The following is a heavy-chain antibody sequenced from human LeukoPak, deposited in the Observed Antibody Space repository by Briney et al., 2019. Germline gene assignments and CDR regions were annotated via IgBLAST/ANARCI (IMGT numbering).Heavy chain of an antibody. J-gene: IGHJ5*02. CDR1: GFTFSSYS. CDR3: ARSEYSSSSAFDP. Sequence: GGSLRLSCAASGFTFSSYSMNWVRQAPGKGLEWVSSISSSSSYIYYADSVKGRFTISRDNAKNSLYLQMNSLRAEDTAVYYCARSEYSSSSAFDPWGQGTLVTVSS. V-gene: IGHV3-21*01. D-gene: IGHD6-6*01. CDR2: ISSSSSYI.